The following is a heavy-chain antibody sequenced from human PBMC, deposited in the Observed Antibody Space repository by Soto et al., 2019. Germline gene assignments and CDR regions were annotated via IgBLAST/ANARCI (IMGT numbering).Heavy chain of an antibody. Sequence: QVQLVESGGGVVQPGRSLRLSCAASGFTFSSYGMQWVRQAPVKGLEWVAVVSYDGSLKYYADSVKGRFTVSRDNSQNTVYLQMNSLRAEDTAVYYCAKEYYEYNSGWFFYSWGHGTQVTVSS. V-gene: IGHV3-30*18. CDR1: GFTFSSYG. J-gene: IGHJ5*01. CDR3: AKEYYEYNSGWFFYS. CDR2: VSYDGSLK. D-gene: IGHD6-19*01.